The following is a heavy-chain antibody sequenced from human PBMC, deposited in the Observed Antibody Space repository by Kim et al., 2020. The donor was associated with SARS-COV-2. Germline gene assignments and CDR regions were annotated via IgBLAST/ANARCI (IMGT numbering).Heavy chain of an antibody. Sequence: NRVKSSFTISTANAQNSLYLQMNSLRAEDTAVYYCARDSYYYGSGGMDVWGQGTTVTVSS. CDR3: ARDSYYYGSGGMDV. V-gene: IGHV3-11*05. J-gene: IGHJ6*02. D-gene: IGHD3-10*01.